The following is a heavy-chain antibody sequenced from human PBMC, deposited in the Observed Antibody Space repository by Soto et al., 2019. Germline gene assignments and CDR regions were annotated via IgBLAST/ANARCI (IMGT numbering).Heavy chain of an antibody. V-gene: IGHV5-51*01. D-gene: IGHD3-16*01. CDR1: GYIFSNYW. Sequence: GESLKISCKASGYIFSNYWIGWVRQMPGKGLEWMGNIYPGDSETRYTPSFEGQVTISADKSTCTLYLQWDTLKSSDTAIYYCATQITFHHWGQGTLVTVSS. CDR3: ATQITFHH. J-gene: IGHJ1*01. CDR2: IYPGDSET.